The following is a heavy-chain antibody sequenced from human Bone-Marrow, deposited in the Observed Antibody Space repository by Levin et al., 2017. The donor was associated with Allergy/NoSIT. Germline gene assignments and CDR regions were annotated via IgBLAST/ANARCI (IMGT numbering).Heavy chain of an antibody. CDR3: ARVTTGYFDY. V-gene: IGHV1-8*01. D-gene: IGHD4-17*01. J-gene: IGHJ4*02. CDR1: GYTFTSYD. CDR2: MNPNSGNT. Sequence: GESLKISCKASGYTFTSYDINWVRQATGQGLEWMGWMNPNSGNTGYAQKFQGRVTMTRNTSISTAYMELSSLRSEDTAVYYCARVTTGYFDYWGQGTLVTVSS.